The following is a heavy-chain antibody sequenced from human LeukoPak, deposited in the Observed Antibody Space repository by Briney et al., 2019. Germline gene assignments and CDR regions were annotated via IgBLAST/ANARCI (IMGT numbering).Heavy chain of an antibody. J-gene: IGHJ6*03. V-gene: IGHV3-33*01. CDR1: GFTFSSYG. CDR2: IWYDGSNK. CDR3: ARDSYYYDSRGYYYVNYYMDV. D-gene: IGHD3-22*01. Sequence: PGRSLRLSCAASGFTFSSYGMHWVRQAPGKGLEWVAVIWYDGSNKYYADSVKGRFTISRDNSKNTLYLQMNSLRAEDTAVYYCARDSYYYDSRGYYYVNYYMDVWGKGTTVTVSS.